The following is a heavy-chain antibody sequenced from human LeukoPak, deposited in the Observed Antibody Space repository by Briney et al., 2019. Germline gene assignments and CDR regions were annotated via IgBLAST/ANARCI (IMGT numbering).Heavy chain of an antibody. Sequence: GASVKVSCKASGYTFNSYGISWVRQAPGQGLEWMGWISAYNGHTNYAQKFQGRVTMTTDTSTSTAYMDLRSLRSDDTAVYYCARDRQQLADYWGQGTLVTVSS. J-gene: IGHJ4*02. V-gene: IGHV1-18*01. D-gene: IGHD6-13*01. CDR2: ISAYNGHT. CDR1: GYTFNSYG. CDR3: ARDRQQLADY.